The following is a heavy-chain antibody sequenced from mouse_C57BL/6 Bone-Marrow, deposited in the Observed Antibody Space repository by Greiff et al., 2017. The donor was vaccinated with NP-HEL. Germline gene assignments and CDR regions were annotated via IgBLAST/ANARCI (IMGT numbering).Heavy chain of an antibody. CDR1: GFSLTSYA. Sequence: VKLVESGPGLVAPSQSLSITCTVSGFSLTSYAISWVRQPPGKGLEWLGVIWTGGGTNYNSALKSRLSISKDNSKSQVFLKMNSLQTDDTARYYCARPPDYDVFYFDYWGQGTTLTVSS. CDR2: IWTGGGT. D-gene: IGHD2-4*01. V-gene: IGHV2-9-1*01. CDR3: ARPPDYDVFYFDY. J-gene: IGHJ2*01.